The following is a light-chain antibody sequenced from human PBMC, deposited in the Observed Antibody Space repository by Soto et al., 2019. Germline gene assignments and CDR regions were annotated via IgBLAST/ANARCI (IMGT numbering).Light chain of an antibody. V-gene: IGLV1-47*02. Sequence: QAVLTQPPSASGTPGQRVTISCSGSSSNIGSDYVYWFQQLPGTAPKLLIYTNDQRPSGVPDRFSGSKSGTSASLAISGLRSEDEADYCGAAWDASLSTWVFGGGTKLTVL. CDR2: TND. CDR1: SSNIGSDY. CDR3: AAWDASLSTWV. J-gene: IGLJ3*02.